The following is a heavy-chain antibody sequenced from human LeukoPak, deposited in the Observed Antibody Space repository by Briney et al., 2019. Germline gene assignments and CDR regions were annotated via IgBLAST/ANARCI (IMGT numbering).Heavy chain of an antibody. D-gene: IGHD6-19*01. J-gene: IGHJ6*04. V-gene: IGHV1-2*02. CDR3: ARGSGWYYGMDV. CDR1: AYTLTGYY. Sequence: ASVKLSCTASAYTLTGYYMHWVRKAPGQGREWMGWINPHSGGITYAQEFLGRVTMTRDTSISTAYMELSRLRSDDTAVYYCARGSGWYYGMDVWGNRITVSVSS. CDR2: INPHSGGI.